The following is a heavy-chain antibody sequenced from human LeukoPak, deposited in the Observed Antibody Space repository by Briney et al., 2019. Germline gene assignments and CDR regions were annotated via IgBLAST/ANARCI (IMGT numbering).Heavy chain of an antibody. CDR3: ARGPTTVTRAFDY. D-gene: IGHD4-17*01. V-gene: IGHV4-61*02. J-gene: IGHJ4*02. Sequence: SETLSLTCTVSGGSISSSSYYWSWIRQPAGTGLEWIGRIYTSGTTHYNPSLKSRVTMSVDTSKNQFSLKLRSVTAADTAVYYCARGPTTVTRAFDYWGQGILVTVSS. CDR2: IYTSGTT. CDR1: GGSISSSSYY.